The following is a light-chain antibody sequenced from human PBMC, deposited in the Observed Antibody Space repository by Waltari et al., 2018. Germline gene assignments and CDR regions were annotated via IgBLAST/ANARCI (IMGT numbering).Light chain of an antibody. CDR1: ESVGSY. CDR2: GAS. Sequence: EIVLTQSPVSVSASPGGRVTLSCKTSESVGSYLAWYHQKPGQAPRLLVYGASTRASGVPSRVSGSGSGTDFTLIISDVQPEDVGLFYCQHYRTFGPGTQVDIK. V-gene: IGKV3-15*01. CDR3: QHYRT. J-gene: IGKJ3*01.